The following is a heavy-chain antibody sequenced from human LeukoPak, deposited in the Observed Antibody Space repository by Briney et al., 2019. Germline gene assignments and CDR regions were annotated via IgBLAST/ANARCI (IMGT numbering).Heavy chain of an antibody. J-gene: IGHJ4*02. D-gene: IGHD2-21*01. V-gene: IGHV4-38-2*02. Sequence: SETLSLTRTVSGYSISSGYYWGWIRQPPGKGLEWIGSIYHSGSTYYNPSLKSRVTISVDTSKNQFSLKLSSVTAADTAVYYCARSAVVNNLDYWGQGTLVTVSS. CDR3: ARSAVVNNLDY. CDR2: IYHSGST. CDR1: GYSISSGYY.